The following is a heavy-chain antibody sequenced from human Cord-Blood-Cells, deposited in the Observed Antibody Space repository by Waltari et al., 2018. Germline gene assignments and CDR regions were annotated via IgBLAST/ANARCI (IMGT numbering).Heavy chain of an antibody. CDR1: GFTFSSYW. V-gene: IGHV3-7*05. CDR2: IKQDGREK. D-gene: IGHD1-26*01. J-gene: IGHJ4*02. Sequence: EVQLVESGGGLVQPGGSLRLSCAASGFTFSSYWMSWVRQAPGKGLEWVANIKQDGREKYYVDSVKGRFTISRDNAKNSLYLQMNSLRAEDTAVYYCARPLVGATVTVDYWGQGTLVTVSS. CDR3: ARPLVGATVTVDY.